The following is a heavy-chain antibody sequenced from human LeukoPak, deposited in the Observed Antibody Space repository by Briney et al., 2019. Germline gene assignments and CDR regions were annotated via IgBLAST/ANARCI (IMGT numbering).Heavy chain of an antibody. J-gene: IGHJ6*04. CDR1: GFTFGSNW. Sequence: GGSRSLSCAASGFTFGSNWWSWVRQAPGKGLKGVPNINQDGSEKYYVDSVKGRFTISRDNAKNSLYLQMNSLRAEDTAVYYCARDRLGDSVVPAAMPWYYYGMDVWGKGTTVTVSS. D-gene: IGHD2-2*01. CDR2: INQDGSEK. CDR3: ARDRLGDSVVPAAMPWYYYGMDV. V-gene: IGHV3-7*03.